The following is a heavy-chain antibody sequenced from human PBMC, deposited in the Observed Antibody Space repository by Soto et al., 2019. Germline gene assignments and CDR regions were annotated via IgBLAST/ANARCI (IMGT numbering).Heavy chain of an antibody. Sequence: QVQLVESGGGVVQPGRSLRLSCVASGFSFSNYIIHWVRQAPGKGLEWVAVMSFDGSNKYYADSVKGRLTIARDNSKNTLYLQLNSLRVEDTAVYYRARCANGDRGIFDWFDPWGQGTLVTVSS. CDR2: MSFDGSNK. D-gene: IGHD2-8*01. V-gene: IGHV3-30*04. CDR3: ARCANGDRGIFDWFDP. J-gene: IGHJ5*02. CDR1: GFSFSNYI.